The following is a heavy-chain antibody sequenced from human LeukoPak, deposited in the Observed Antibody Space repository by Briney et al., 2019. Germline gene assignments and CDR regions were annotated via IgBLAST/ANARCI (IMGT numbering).Heavy chain of an antibody. V-gene: IGHV4-38-2*01. Sequence: SETLSLTCAVSGYSISSDNYWVWIRQPPGQGLELTGGIYHSGSTYYNPSLKSRVTMSVDTSKNQFSLKLSSVTAADTAVYYCARAPRDSSSSNYMRRFDYWGQGTLVTVSS. CDR2: IYHSGST. D-gene: IGHD3-22*01. J-gene: IGHJ4*02. CDR1: GYSISSDNY. CDR3: ARAPRDSSSSNYMRRFDY.